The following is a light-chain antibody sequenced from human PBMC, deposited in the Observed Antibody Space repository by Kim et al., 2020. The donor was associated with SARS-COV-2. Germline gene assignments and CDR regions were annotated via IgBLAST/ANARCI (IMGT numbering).Light chain of an antibody. V-gene: IGKV3-11*01. CDR3: QRHSKWPPYT. CDR1: KFVSSY. Sequence: LPAGGGATLCSRTHKFVSSYLAWYQQKPGQAPRLLIYGASNRATGIPARFSGSGSGTDFTLTISSLEPEDFAVYYCQRHSKWPPYTFGQGTKLEI. CDR2: GAS. J-gene: IGKJ2*01.